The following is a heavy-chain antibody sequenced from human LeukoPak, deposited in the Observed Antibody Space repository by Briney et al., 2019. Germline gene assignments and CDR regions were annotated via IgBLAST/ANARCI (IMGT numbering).Heavy chain of an antibody. Sequence: SETLSLTCTVSGGSISSGDYYRSWIRQPPGKGLEWIGYVYYSGSTNYNPSLKSRVTISVDTSKNQFSLKLSSVTAADTAVYYCARGRRDGYNPYWYFDLWGRGTLVTVSS. CDR1: GGSISSGDYY. CDR3: ARGRRDGYNPYWYFDL. D-gene: IGHD5-24*01. V-gene: IGHV4-61*08. J-gene: IGHJ2*01. CDR2: VYYSGST.